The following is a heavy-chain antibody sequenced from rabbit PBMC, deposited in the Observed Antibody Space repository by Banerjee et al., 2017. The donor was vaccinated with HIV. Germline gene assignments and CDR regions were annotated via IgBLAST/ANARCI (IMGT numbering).Heavy chain of an antibody. V-gene: IGHV1S45*01. CDR2: IFAGGNADS. CDR3: ARGYVGYDDAFDP. CDR1: GFSFSSSHW. J-gene: IGHJ2*01. Sequence: EESGGGLVKPEGSLTLTCTASGFSFSSSHWICWVRQPPGKGLEWIACIFAGGNADSSYASWAKGRFTISKASSTTVTLQMTSLTAADTATYFCARGYVGYDDAFDPWGQGTLVTVS. D-gene: IGHD6-1*01.